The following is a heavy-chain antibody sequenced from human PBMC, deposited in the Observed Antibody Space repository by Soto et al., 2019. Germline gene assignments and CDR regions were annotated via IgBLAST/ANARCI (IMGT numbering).Heavy chain of an antibody. V-gene: IGHV1-3*01. D-gene: IGHD1-26*01. J-gene: IGHJ4*02. CDR2: INAGIGDI. CDR1: GYTFTSYA. CDR3: AKLIFGWELAFGFDY. Sequence: ASVKVSCKASGYTFTSYATHWVRQAPGQRPEWMGWINAGIGDIEYSEKFQGRVTITRDTSASTAYMELSNLRAEDTAVYYCAKLIFGWELAFGFDYWGQGTLVTVSS.